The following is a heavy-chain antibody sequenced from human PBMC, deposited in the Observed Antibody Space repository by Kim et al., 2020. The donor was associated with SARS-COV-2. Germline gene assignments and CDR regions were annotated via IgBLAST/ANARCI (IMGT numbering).Heavy chain of an antibody. CDR3: ARGYSSSAGAFDP. CDR1: GGSISSYY. D-gene: IGHD6-6*01. V-gene: IGHV4-59*01. Sequence: SETLSLTCTVSGGSISSYYWSWIRQPPGKGLERIGYIYYSGSTNYNPSLKSRVTISVDTSKNQFSLKLSSVTAADTAVYYCARGYSSSAGAFDPWGQGTLVTVSS. J-gene: IGHJ5*02. CDR2: IYYSGST.